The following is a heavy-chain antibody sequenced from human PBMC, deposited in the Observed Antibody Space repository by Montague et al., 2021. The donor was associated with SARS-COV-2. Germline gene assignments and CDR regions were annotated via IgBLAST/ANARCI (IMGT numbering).Heavy chain of an antibody. J-gene: IGHJ4*02. CDR3: ATPRGHYYDSPGVFDY. V-gene: IGHV3-30*03. CDR1: GFTFSSYG. CDR2: ISYDGSNK. Sequence: SLRLSCAASGFTFSSYGMHWVRQAPGKGLEWVAVISYDGSNKYYADSVKGRFTISRDNSKNTLYLQMNSLRAADTAVYYCATPRGHYYDSPGVFDYWGQGTLVTVSS. D-gene: IGHD3-22*01.